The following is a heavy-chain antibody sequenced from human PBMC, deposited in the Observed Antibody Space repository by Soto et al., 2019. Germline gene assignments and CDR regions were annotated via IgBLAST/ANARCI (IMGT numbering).Heavy chain of an antibody. J-gene: IGHJ3*02. V-gene: IGHV3-9*01. CDR3: AKEILPGYGSGLMSDAFDI. CDR2: ISWNSGSI. Sequence: GGSLRLSCAASGFTFDDYAMHWVRQAPGKGLEWVSGISWNSGSIGYADSVKGRFTISRDNAKNSLYLQMNSLRAEDTALYYCAKEILPGYGSGLMSDAFDIWGQGTMGTVS. D-gene: IGHD6-19*01. CDR1: GFTFDDYA.